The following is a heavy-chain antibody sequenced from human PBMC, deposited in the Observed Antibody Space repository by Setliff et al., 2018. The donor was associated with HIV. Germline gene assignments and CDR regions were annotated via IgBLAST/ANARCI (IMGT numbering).Heavy chain of an antibody. CDR3: ARHSRAGDIDY. V-gene: IGHV4-59*01. CDR1: GGSMSTYY. CDR2: IYTSGST. D-gene: IGHD3-16*01. Sequence: SETLSLTCTVSGGSMSTYYWSWIRQPPGKGLEWIGYIYTSGSTNYNPSLRSRVTISVDTSKNQFSLKLSSVTAADTAVYYCARHSRAGDIDYWGRGTLVTVSS. J-gene: IGHJ4*02.